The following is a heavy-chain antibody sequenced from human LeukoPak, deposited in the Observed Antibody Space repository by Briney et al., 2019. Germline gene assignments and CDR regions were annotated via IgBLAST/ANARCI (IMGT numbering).Heavy chain of an antibody. CDR3: ARRWELPRTYYYGMDV. J-gene: IGHJ6*02. Sequence: GRSLRLSCEASGFVLSSYGMHWVRQTPGKGLEWVAVIWHDGSNKHYRDSVKGRFTITRDNSLNILFLQMDSLRADDTAEYYCARRWELPRTYYYGMDVWGQGTTVTVSS. D-gene: IGHD1-26*01. CDR1: GFVLSSYG. V-gene: IGHV3-33*01. CDR2: IWHDGSNK.